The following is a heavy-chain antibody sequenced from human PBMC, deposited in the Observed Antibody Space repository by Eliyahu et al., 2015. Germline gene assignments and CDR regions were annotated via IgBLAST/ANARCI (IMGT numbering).Heavy chain of an antibody. CDR1: GFTFXXXG. D-gene: IGHD2-15*01. CDR3: AKDLETFVVVVAATRYYYYGMDV. Sequence: QVQLVESGGGVVQPGRSLRLSCAASGFTFXXXGMPXFRQAPGKGXXWVAVISXDGSNKYYADSVKGRFTISRDNSKNTLYLQMNSLRAEDTAVYYCAKDLETFVVVVAATRYYYYGMDVWGQGTTVTVSS. J-gene: IGHJ6*02. V-gene: IGHV3-30*18. CDR2: ISXDGSNK.